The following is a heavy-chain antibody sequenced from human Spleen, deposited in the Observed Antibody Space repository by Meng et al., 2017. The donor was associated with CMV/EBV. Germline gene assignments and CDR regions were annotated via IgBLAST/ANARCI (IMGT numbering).Heavy chain of an antibody. V-gene: IGHV3-30-3*01. CDR2: ISYDGSNK. CDR1: GFTFSSYA. D-gene: IGHD1-20*01. J-gene: IGHJ5*02. CDR3: ARDITGTGWFDP. Sequence: AASGFTFSSYAMHWVRKAPGKGLEWGAVISYDGSNKYYADSVKGRFTISRDNSKNTLYLQMNSLRAEDTAVYYCARDITGTGWFDPWGQGTLVTVSS.